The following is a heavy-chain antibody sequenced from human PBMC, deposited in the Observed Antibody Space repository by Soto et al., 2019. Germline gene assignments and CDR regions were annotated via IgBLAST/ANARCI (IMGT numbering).Heavy chain of an antibody. Sequence: QVQLVQSGAEVKKPGSSVKVSCKASGGTFSSYAISWVRQAPGQGLEWMGGIIPIFGTANYAQKFQGRVTITADESTSTAYMELSSLRSEDTAVYYCARGEGYSGYPGNYYYYGMDVWGQGTTVTVSS. CDR2: IIPIFGTA. CDR3: ARGEGYSGYPGNYYYYGMDV. V-gene: IGHV1-69*12. D-gene: IGHD5-12*01. J-gene: IGHJ6*02. CDR1: GGTFSSYA.